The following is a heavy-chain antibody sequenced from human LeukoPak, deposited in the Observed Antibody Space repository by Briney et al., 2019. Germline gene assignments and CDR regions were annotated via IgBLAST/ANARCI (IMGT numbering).Heavy chain of an antibody. CDR2: IIPIFGTA. Sequence: ASVKVSCTASGGTFSSYAISWVRQAPGQGLEWMGGIIPIFGTANYAQKFQGRVTITADESTSTAYMELSSLRSEDTAVYYCTRGPYSGSYKPEYFDYWGQGTLVTVSS. J-gene: IGHJ4*02. CDR3: TRGPYSGSYKPEYFDY. D-gene: IGHD1-26*01. CDR1: GGTFSSYA. V-gene: IGHV1-69*13.